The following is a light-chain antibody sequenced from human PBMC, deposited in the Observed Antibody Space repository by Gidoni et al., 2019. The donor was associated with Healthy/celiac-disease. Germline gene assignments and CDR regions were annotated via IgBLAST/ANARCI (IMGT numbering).Light chain of an antibody. V-gene: IGKV3-15*01. CDR3: QQYNNWPPVT. Sequence: EIAITQSPATLSVSPGERATLSCRASQSVSSNLAWYQQKPGQAPRLLIYGASTSANGIPARFSGSGSGTEFNLTIRSMQSEDFAVYYCQQYNNWPPVTFGHGTKVDIK. CDR2: GAS. CDR1: QSVSSN. J-gene: IGKJ3*01.